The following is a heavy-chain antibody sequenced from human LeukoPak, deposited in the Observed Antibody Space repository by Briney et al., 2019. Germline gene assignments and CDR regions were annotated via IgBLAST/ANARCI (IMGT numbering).Heavy chain of an antibody. CDR2: TYYRSKWYN. J-gene: IGHJ6*03. CDR1: GDSVSSNSAA. V-gene: IGHV6-1*01. D-gene: IGHD2-2*01. CDR3: ARSGAPQLPWNYYTTWTS. Sequence: SQTLSLTCAISGDSVSSNSAAWNWIRQSPSRGLEWLGRTYYRSKWYNDYAVSVKSRITINPDTSKNQFSLQLNSVTPEDTAVYYCARSGAPQLPWNYYTTWTSGAKGPRSPSP.